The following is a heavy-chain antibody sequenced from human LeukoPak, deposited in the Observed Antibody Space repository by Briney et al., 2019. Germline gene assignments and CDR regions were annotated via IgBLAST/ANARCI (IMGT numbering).Heavy chain of an antibody. CDR3: ARLGVSGGNYFDY. J-gene: IGHJ4*02. CDR1: GYSFTNYW. V-gene: IGHV5-51*01. Sequence: GESPKISCKGSGYSFTNYWIGWGRQMPGKGLEWMGIIFPDDSDTRYSPSLKGHVTISANKSNTTAYLHWSSLKASDTAIYYCARLGVSGGNYFDYWGQGILVTVSS. D-gene: IGHD3-10*01. CDR2: IFPDDSDT.